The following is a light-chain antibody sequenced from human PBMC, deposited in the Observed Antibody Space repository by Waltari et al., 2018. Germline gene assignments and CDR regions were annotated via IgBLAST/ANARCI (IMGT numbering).Light chain of an antibody. CDR1: QGISSY. V-gene: IGKV1-9*01. CDR2: AAY. Sequence: DIQLTQSPSFLSASVGDRVTITCRASQGISSYLAWYQQKPGKAPEFRMYAAYVLQSVCSSRFSGSWSGTEFTLTISSLQPEDFATYYCQQLNTYPLTFGGGTKVEIK. J-gene: IGKJ4*01. CDR3: QQLNTYPLT.